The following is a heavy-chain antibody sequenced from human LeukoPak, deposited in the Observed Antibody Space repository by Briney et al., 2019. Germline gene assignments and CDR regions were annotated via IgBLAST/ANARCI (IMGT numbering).Heavy chain of an antibody. CDR1: GFTFSSNG. V-gene: IGHV3-48*04. CDR2: ISATGGTI. D-gene: IGHD3-10*01. CDR3: ARAPVWFGEWFFDY. Sequence: PGGSLRLSCAASGFTFSSNGMNWVRQAPGKGLEWVSYISATGGTIYYADSVKGRFTISTDNAKNSMDLQMNSLRAEDTAVYYCARAPVWFGEWFFDYWGQGTLVTVSS. J-gene: IGHJ4*02.